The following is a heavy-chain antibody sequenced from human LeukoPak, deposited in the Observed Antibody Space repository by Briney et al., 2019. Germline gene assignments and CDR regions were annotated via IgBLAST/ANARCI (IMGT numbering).Heavy chain of an antibody. CDR3: ARGPSSGVATTFDY. CDR2: IRYDGSNK. V-gene: IGHV3-30*02. J-gene: IGHJ4*02. Sequence: GGSLRLSCAASGFTFSSYGMHWVRQAPGKGLEWVAFIRYDGSNKYYADSVKGRFTISRDNSKNTLYLQMNSLGAEDTAVYYCARGPSSGVATTFDYWGQGTLVTVSS. D-gene: IGHD5-24*01. CDR1: GFTFSSYG.